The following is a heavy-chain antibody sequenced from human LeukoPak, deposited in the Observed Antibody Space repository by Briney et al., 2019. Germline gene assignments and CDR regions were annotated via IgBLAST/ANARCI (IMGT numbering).Heavy chain of an antibody. D-gene: IGHD1-20*01. V-gene: IGHV1-69*04. CDR3: ARARITGGHFDY. CDR2: IIPIFGIA. J-gene: IGHJ4*02. CDR1: GGTFSSYA. Sequence: ASVKVSCKASGGTFSSYAISWVRQAPGQGLEWMGRIIPIFGIANYAQKFQGRVTITADKSTSTAYMELSSLRSEDTAVYYCARARITGGHFDYWGQGTLVTVSS.